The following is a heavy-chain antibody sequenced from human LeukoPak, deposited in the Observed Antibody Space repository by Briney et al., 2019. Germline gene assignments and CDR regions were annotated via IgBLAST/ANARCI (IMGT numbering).Heavy chain of an antibody. D-gene: IGHD4-17*01. CDR1: GFTFSSYA. V-gene: IGHV3-30-3*01. CDR2: ISYDGSNK. J-gene: IGHJ6*02. Sequence: PGRSLRLSCAASGFTFSSYAMHWVRQAPGKGLEWVAVISYDGSNKYYADSVKGRFTISRDNSKNTLYPQMNSLRAEDTAVYYCARDPRSSGNAVTSYYYYGMDVWGQGTTVTVSS. CDR3: ARDPRSSGNAVTSYYYYGMDV.